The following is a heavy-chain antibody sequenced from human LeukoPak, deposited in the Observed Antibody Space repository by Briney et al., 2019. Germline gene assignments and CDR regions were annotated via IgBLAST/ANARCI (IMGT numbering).Heavy chain of an antibody. CDR1: GGSISSDGYY. J-gene: IGHJ3*02. CDR3: ARYRDSGGRLAFDI. CDR2: VYYSGTT. Sequence: SETLSLTCTVSGGSISSDGYYWTWIRQHPGKGLEWIGYVYYSGTTYYNPSLESRVTPSVDTSKNQFSLRLSSVTAADTAVYYCARYRDSGGRLAFDIWGQGTMATVSS. D-gene: IGHD2-15*01. V-gene: IGHV4-31*03.